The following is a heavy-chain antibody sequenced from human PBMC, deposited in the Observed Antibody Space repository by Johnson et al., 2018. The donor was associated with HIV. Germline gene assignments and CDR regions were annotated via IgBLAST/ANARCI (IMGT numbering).Heavy chain of an antibody. D-gene: IGHD6-19*01. CDR1: GFTFSSYG. Sequence: QVQLVESGGGVVQPGRSLRLSCAASGFTFSSYGMHWVRQAPGTGLEWVAVISYDGSNKYYADSVKGRFTITRDKSKNTLYLQMNTLKAEDAALYYCARASGYSGGGEYSRVDGFDIWGQGTVVTVSS. CDR2: ISYDGSNK. V-gene: IGHV3-30*03. CDR3: ARASGYSGGGEYSRVDGFDI. J-gene: IGHJ3*02.